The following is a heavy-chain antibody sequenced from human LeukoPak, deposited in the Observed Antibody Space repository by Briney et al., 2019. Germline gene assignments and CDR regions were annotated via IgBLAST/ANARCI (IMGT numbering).Heavy chain of an antibody. D-gene: IGHD3-3*01. V-gene: IGHV3-23*01. Sequence: GGSLRLSCAASAFTFSSYAMSWVRQAPGRGLEWVSAITGGGGNTYYADSVKGRFTISRDNSKNTLYLQMNSLRVEDTALYYCAKDRDNREWYKDAFHIWGLGTMVTASS. CDR3: AKDRDNREWYKDAFHI. CDR2: ITGGGGNT. CDR1: AFTFSSYA. J-gene: IGHJ3*02.